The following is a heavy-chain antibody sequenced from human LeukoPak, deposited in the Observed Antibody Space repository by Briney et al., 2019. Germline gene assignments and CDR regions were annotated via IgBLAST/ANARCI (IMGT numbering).Heavy chain of an antibody. V-gene: IGHV4-59*01. CDR3: ARGKLGMEAFDI. CDR1: GGSISSYY. D-gene: IGHD7-27*01. J-gene: IGHJ3*02. Sequence: SETLSLTCTVSGGSISSYYWSWIRQPPGKGLEWIGYIYYSGSTNYNPSLKSRVTISVDTSKNQFSLKLSSVTAADTAVYYCARGKLGMEAFDIWGQGTMVSVSS. CDR2: IYYSGST.